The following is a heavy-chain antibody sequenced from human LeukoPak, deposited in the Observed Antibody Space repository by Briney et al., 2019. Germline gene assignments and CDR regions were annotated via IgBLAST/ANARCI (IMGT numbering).Heavy chain of an antibody. CDR3: ARGLWGGAIWYHHHFDF. V-gene: IGHV1-8*03. Sequence: ASVKCTSTASGYTFTSYDINWVRQATGQGLEWMGWMNPNSGNTGYAQKFLGRVTVTRITSISTAYMVLSSLRSEDTAVYYCARGLWGGAIWYHHHFDFWRQRPGVTVFS. J-gene: IGHJ4*02. D-gene: IGHD3-10*01. CDR1: GYTFTSYD. CDR2: MNPNSGNT.